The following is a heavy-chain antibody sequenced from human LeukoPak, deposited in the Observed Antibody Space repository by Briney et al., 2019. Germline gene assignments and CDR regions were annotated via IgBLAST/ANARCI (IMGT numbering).Heavy chain of an antibody. J-gene: IGHJ6*03. D-gene: IGHD2-2*01. Sequence: SVKVSCKASGGTFSSYAISWVRQAPGQGLEWMGGIIPIFGTANYAQKFQGRVTITADESTSTAYMELSSLRSEDTAVYYCASNIVVVPAATTYYYYYMDVWGKGTTVTISS. CDR3: ASNIVVVPAATTYYYYYMDV. CDR1: GGTFSSYA. CDR2: IIPIFGTA. V-gene: IGHV1-69*13.